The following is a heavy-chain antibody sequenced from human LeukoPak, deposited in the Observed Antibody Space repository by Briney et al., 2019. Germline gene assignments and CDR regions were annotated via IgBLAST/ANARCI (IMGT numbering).Heavy chain of an antibody. J-gene: IGHJ4*02. D-gene: IGHD6-25*01. CDR2: IKEDGSEK. CDR3: ARASRGIAANLCFDY. V-gene: IGHV3-7*01. CDR1: GFTFSDYW. Sequence: GGSLRLSCAASGFTFSDYWMSWVRQAPGKGLEWVANIKEDGSEKYYVDSVKGRFTISRDGAKNSLFLQMNSLRAEDTAVYYCARASRGIAANLCFDYWGQGILVTVSS.